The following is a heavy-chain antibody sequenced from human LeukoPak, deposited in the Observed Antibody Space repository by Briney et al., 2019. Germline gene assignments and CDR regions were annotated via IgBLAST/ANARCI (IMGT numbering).Heavy chain of an antibody. J-gene: IGHJ4*02. Sequence: ASVKVSCKASGYTFTGYYTHWVRQAPGQGLEWMGRINPNNGGTNYAQKFQGSVTMTGDTSISTAYMELSSLRSDDTAVYYCTRESGSYHGNDYWGQGTLVTVSS. CDR1: GYTFTGYY. CDR2: INPNNGGT. CDR3: TRESGSYHGNDY. D-gene: IGHD1-26*01. V-gene: IGHV1-2*06.